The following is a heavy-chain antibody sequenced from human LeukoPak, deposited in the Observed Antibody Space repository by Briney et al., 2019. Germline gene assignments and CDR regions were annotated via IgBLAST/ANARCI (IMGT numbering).Heavy chain of an antibody. CDR1: GFTFSTFS. J-gene: IGHJ2*01. D-gene: IGHD1-1*01. CDR2: ISSGSTYT. Sequence: GWSLRLSCAVSGFTFSTFSMNWVRQAPGKGLEWVSSISSGSTYTYYADSVKGRFTISIDNAKNSLYLQINSLRAEDTAVYYCAGSDTTGYIPREWDYWFFDLWGRGTLVTVSS. V-gene: IGHV3-21*01. CDR3: AGSDTTGYIPREWDYWFFDL.